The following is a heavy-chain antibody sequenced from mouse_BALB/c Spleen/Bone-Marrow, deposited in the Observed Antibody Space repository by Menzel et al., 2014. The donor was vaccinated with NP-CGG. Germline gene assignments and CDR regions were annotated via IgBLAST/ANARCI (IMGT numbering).Heavy chain of an antibody. D-gene: IGHD2-2*01. J-gene: IGHJ2*01. CDR2: IDPETGGT. CDR1: GYTFTDYE. V-gene: IGHV1-15*01. CDR3: TRRWLRRGFDY. Sequence: QVQLQQSGAELVRPGASVTLSCKASGYTFTDYEMHWVKQTPAHGLEWIGAIDPETGGTAYNQKFKGKATLTADKSSSTAYMELRSLTSEDSAVYYCTRRWLRRGFDYWGQGTTLTVSS.